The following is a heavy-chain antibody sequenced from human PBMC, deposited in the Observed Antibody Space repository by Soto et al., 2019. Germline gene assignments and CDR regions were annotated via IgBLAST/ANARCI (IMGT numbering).Heavy chain of an antibody. Sequence: GGSLRLSRASSGFPFRRYEMKWVRPAPGKGPEWVSYITSSSDAIYYAASVKGRFTVSRDNAKNSLYLQMNSLRAEDTAVYYCAILDFGDYLLSYGVDVWGQGSRSPSP. CDR1: GFPFRRYE. V-gene: IGHV3-48*03. CDR2: ITSSSDAI. J-gene: IGHJ6*02. D-gene: IGHD4-17*01. CDR3: AILDFGDYLLSYGVDV.